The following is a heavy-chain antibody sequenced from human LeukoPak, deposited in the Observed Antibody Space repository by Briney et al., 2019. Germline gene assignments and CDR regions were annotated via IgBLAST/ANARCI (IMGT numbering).Heavy chain of an antibody. CDR2: IYHSGST. CDR3: ARGDGYNVPFDY. V-gene: IGHV4-38-2*02. CDR1: GYSISSGYY. D-gene: IGHD5-24*01. J-gene: IGHJ4*02. Sequence: KASETLSLTCTVSGYSISSGYYWGWIRQPPGKGLEWIGSIYHSGSTYYNPSLKSRVTISVDTSKNQFSLKLSSVTAADTAVYYCARGDGYNVPFDYWGQGTLVTVSS.